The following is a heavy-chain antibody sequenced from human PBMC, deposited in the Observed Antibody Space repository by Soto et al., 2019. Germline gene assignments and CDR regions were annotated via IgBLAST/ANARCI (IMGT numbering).Heavy chain of an antibody. D-gene: IGHD6-6*01. CDR1: GGSISSYY. V-gene: IGHV4-59*01. J-gene: IGHJ6*02. CDR3: ARGGDIAARPRYYYGMDV. CDR2: IYYSGST. Sequence: PSETLSLTCTVSGGSISSYYWSWIRQPPGKGLEWIGYIYYSGSTNYNPSLKSRVTVSVDTSKNQFSLKLSSVTAADTAVYYCARGGDIAARPRYYYGMDVWGQGATVTVSS.